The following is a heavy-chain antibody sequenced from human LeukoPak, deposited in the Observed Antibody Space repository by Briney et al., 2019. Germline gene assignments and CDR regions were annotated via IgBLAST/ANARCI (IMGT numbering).Heavy chain of an antibody. D-gene: IGHD3-22*01. CDR1: GYTFTSDG. Sequence: AAVKVSCKASGYTFTSDGICWVRQAPAQGLEWVGWISAYKGNTNNAQKLQGRVTMTEDTSTSTAYMELRSMRSDDTAVYYCASDLVLAYYASSGYEGYFDYWGQGTLVTVSS. CDR3: ASDLVLAYYASSGYEGYFDY. CDR2: ISAYKGNT. V-gene: IGHV1-18*01. J-gene: IGHJ4*02.